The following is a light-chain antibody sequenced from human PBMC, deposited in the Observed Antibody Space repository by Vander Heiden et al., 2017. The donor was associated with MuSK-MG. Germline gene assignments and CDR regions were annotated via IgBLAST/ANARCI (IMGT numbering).Light chain of an antibody. CDR1: SLRAYY. CDR3: SSRESSGNHVV. CDR2: AEN. J-gene: IGLJ2*01. Sequence: SSELPPDPALSVALGPLVRIPCTVASLRAYYASGYQQKPGQAPILVIYAENNRPAGSPDRFSAAGSGNTASLTITGAQAEDEADYYCSSRESSGNHVVFGGGTKLTVL. V-gene: IGLV3-19*01.